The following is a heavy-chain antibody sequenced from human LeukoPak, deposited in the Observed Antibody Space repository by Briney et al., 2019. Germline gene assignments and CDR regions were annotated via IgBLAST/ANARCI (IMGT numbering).Heavy chain of an antibody. CDR1: GFTFSDYY. J-gene: IGHJ4*02. CDR2: ISSSGSSI. Sequence: GGSLRLSCAASGFTFSDYYMSWIRQAPGKGLEWVSYISSSGSSIYSADSVKGRFTISRDNAKNSLYLQMNSLSAEDTAVYYCARVGRYSSSSGDYWGQGTLVTVSS. CDR3: ARVGRYSSSSGDY. V-gene: IGHV3-11*04. D-gene: IGHD6-6*01.